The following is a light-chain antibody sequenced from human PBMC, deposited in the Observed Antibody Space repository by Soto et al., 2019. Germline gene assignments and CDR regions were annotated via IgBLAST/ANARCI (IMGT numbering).Light chain of an antibody. CDR2: DAS. CDR3: QQYNSFSLIT. V-gene: IGKV1-5*01. Sequence: DIQMTQSPSTLSASVGDTVTITCRASQSISRWLAWYQQKPGEAPKILISDASILENGVPSRFSGTGSGTEFTLTISNLQPDDFATYFCQQYNSFSLITFGQGTRLEIK. CDR1: QSISRW. J-gene: IGKJ5*01.